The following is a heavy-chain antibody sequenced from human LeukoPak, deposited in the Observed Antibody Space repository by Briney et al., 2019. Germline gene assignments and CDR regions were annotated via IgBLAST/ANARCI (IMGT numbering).Heavy chain of an antibody. J-gene: IGHJ5*02. CDR2: IYYSGST. Sequence: SQTLSLTCTVSGGSISSGGYYRSWIRQHPGKGLEWIGYIYYSGSTYYNPSLKSRVTISVDTSKNLFSLKLTSVTAADTAVYYCATCRDEFGDYGFTSWGQGTLVTVSS. CDR1: GGSISSGGYY. CDR3: ATCRDEFGDYGFTS. D-gene: IGHD4-17*01. V-gene: IGHV4-31*03.